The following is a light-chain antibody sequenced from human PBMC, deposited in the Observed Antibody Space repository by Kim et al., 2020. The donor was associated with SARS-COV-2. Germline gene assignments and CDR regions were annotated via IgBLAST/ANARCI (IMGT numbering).Light chain of an antibody. V-gene: IGLV4-69*01. J-gene: IGLJ2*01. CDR1: SGHSSYA. CDR3: QTWGTGIVV. CDR2: LNSDGSH. Sequence: QPVLTQSPSASASLGASVKLTCTLSSGHSSYAIAWHQQQPEKGPRYLMKLNSDGSHSKGDGIPDRLSGSSSGAERYLTISSLQSEDEADYYCQTWGTGIVVFGGGIQLTVL.